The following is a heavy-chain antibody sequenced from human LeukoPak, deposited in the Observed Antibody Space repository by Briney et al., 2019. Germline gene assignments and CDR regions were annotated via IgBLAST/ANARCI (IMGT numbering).Heavy chain of an antibody. V-gene: IGHV1-69*02. Sequence: SVKVSCKASGGTFSSYTISWVRQAPGQGLEWMGRIIPILGIANYAQKFQGRVTITADKSTSTAYMELSSLRSEDTAVYYSARALGYYGSGSSNWFDPWGQGTLVTVSS. CDR1: GGTFSSYT. D-gene: IGHD3-10*01. J-gene: IGHJ5*02. CDR3: ARALGYYGSGSSNWFDP. CDR2: IIPILGIA.